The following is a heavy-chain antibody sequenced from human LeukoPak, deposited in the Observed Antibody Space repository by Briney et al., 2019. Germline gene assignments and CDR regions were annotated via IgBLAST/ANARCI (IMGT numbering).Heavy chain of an antibody. CDR2: IVPIFGTR. V-gene: IGHV1-69*13. J-gene: IGHJ6*02. D-gene: IGHD6-13*01. Sequence: SVKVSCKAPGGSLSNYAFSWVRLAPGHGLEWMGGIVPIFGTRNYVQKFQGRVTISADDPTSTVYMELSSLRSEDTAAYYCARDHGGSSQAAQTLGIGSYNHHYGMDIWGQGTTVTVSS. CDR3: ARDHGGSSQAAQTLGIGSYNHHYGMDI. CDR1: GGSLSNYA.